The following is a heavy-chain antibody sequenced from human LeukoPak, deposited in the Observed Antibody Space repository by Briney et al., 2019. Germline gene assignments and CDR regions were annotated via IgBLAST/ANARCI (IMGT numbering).Heavy chain of an antibody. J-gene: IGHJ4*02. Sequence: GGSLRLSCAASGFTFSSYAMSWVRQAPGKGLEWVSAISGSGGSTYYADSVKGRFSISRDNSKNTLYLQMNSLRAEDTAVYYCAKLDDIVLMVYAISEDYWGQGTLVTVSS. V-gene: IGHV3-23*01. D-gene: IGHD2-8*01. CDR2: ISGSGGST. CDR1: GFTFSSYA. CDR3: AKLDDIVLMVYAISEDY.